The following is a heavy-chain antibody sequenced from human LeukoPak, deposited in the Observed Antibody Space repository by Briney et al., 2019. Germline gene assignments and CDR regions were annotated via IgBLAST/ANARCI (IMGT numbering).Heavy chain of an antibody. J-gene: IGHJ4*02. CDR2: INPSGGST. D-gene: IGHD5-24*01. CDR3: ARGVADRHGYNYNYFDY. Sequence: ASVKVSFKASGYTFTSYYMYWVRQAPGQGLEWMGIINPSGGSTNNAQKFQGGVTMTRDTSTSTVYMELSSLRSEDTAVYYCARGVADRHGYNYNYFDYWGQGTLVTVSS. V-gene: IGHV1-46*01. CDR1: GYTFTSYY.